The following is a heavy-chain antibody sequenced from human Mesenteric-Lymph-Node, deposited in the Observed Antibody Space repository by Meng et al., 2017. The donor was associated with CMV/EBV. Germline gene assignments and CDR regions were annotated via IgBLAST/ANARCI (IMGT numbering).Heavy chain of an antibody. CDR1: GFAFSTYG. J-gene: IGHJ6*02. Sequence: GESLKISCAASGFAFSTYGMFWVRQAPGKGLEWVAFIRYDGGDKYYADSVKDRVTISRDNAKNSLYLQMNSLRAEDTAVYYCARWGMRWLRRGVYGMDVWGQGTTVTVSS. CDR3: ARWGMRWLRRGVYGMDV. CDR2: IRYDGGDK. D-gene: IGHD5-12*01. V-gene: IGHV3-30*02.